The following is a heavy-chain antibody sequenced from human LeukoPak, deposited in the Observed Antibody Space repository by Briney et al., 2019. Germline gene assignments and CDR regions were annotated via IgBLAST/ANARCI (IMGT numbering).Heavy chain of an antibody. V-gene: IGHV1-8*01. J-gene: IGHJ5*02. CDR3: ARGQRLEEYYYGSGSYNWFDP. D-gene: IGHD3-10*01. CDR1: GYTFTSYD. CDR2: MNPNSGNT. Sequence: ASVKVSCKASGYTFTSYDINWVRQATGQGLEWMGWMNPNSGNTGYAQKFQGRVTMTRNTSISTAYMELSSLRSEDTAVYYCARGQRLEEYYYGSGSYNWFDPWGQGTLVTVSS.